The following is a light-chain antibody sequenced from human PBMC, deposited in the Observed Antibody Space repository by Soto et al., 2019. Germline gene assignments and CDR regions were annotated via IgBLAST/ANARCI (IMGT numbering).Light chain of an antibody. CDR2: AAS. CDR1: QGLSSW. V-gene: IGKV1D-12*01. Sequence: DIQMTQSPSSVSASVGDRVTITCRASQGLSSWLAWYQQKPGQAPNLLIYAASSLQSGVPSGFSSSGSGTDFPLTVSSLQHEDFATYFWHQANSFPITFGQGTRLASK. J-gene: IGKJ5*01. CDR3: HQANSFPIT.